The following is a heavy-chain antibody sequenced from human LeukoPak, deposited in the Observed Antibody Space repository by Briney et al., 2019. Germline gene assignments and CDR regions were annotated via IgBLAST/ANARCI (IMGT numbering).Heavy chain of an antibody. D-gene: IGHD2-15*01. J-gene: IGHJ4*02. CDR3: TTGLVLGYSSGGSCYDAKDY. CDR1: GFTFSNAW. CDR2: IKSKTDGGTT. V-gene: IGHV3-15*01. Sequence: GGSLRLSCAASGFTFSNAWMSWVRQAPGKGLEWVGRIKSKTDGGTTDYAAPVKGRFTISRDDSKNTLYLQMNSLKTEDTAVYYCTTGLVLGYSSGGSCYDAKDYWGQGTLVTVSS.